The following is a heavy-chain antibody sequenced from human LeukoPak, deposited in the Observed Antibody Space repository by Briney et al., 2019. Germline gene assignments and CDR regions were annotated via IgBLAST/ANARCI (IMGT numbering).Heavy chain of an antibody. V-gene: IGHV1-8*03. D-gene: IGHD6-13*01. J-gene: IGHJ4*02. CDR3: ARDEVSSSWPALDY. Sequence: ASVKVSCKASGYTFSSYDINWVRQATGQGLEWMGWMNPNSGDRGYAQKFQGRVTITRNTSISTAYMELSRLRSDDTAVYYCARDEVSSSWPALDYWGQGTLVTVSS. CDR1: GYTFSSYD. CDR2: MNPNSGDR.